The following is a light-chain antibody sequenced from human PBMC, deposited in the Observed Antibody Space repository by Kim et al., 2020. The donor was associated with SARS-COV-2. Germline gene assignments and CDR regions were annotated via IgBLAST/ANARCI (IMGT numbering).Light chain of an antibody. V-gene: IGKV3-15*01. CDR2: SAS. J-gene: IGKJ1*01. Sequence: VSPGQRATLPRRASQSVSTNLAWYQQKPGQAPRLLIHSASTRATGIPDRFSGSGSGTEFTLTISGLQPEDFAVYFCQQCYNYPRTFGQGTKVDIK. CDR1: QSVSTN. CDR3: QQCYNYPRT.